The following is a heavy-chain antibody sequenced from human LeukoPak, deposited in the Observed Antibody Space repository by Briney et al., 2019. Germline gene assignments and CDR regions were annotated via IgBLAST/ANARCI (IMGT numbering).Heavy chain of an antibody. V-gene: IGHV4-34*01. CDR3: ARGRLQYYYGSGSGGYFDY. CDR1: GGSFRGYY. J-gene: IGHJ4*02. D-gene: IGHD3-10*01. CDR2: INHSGST. Sequence: SETLSLTCAVFGGSFRGYYWSWIRQPPGKGLEWIGEINHSGSTNYNPSLKSRVTISVDTSKNQFSLKMSSVTAADTAVYYCARGRLQYYYGSGSGGYFDYWGQGTLVTVSS.